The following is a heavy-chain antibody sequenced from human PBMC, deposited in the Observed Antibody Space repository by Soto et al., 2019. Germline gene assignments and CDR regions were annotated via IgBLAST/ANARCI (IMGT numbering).Heavy chain of an antibody. V-gene: IGHV4-61*01. J-gene: IGHJ4*02. CDR2: IHYSGST. CDR1: GGSVSSGNSH. CDR3: ARDVPAASLDY. Sequence: SETLSLTCNVSGGSVSSGNSHWSWIRQPPGKGLEWIGNIHYSGSTNNNPSLKSRVTMSVDTTRNQFSLKLTSVTAADTAVYYCARDVPAASLDYWGLGILVTVSS. D-gene: IGHD6-25*01.